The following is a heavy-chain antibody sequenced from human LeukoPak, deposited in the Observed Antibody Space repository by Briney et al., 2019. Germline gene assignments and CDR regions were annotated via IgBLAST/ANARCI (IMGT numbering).Heavy chain of an antibody. CDR2: ISAYNGNT. J-gene: IGHJ6*02. CDR3: ARDAMRSGGSSPYYNYGMDV. Sequence: ASVKVSCKASGYTFTSYGISWVRQAPGQGLEWMGWISAYNGNTNYVVKLQGRVTMTRDTSTSTAYMELRSLRSDDTAVYYCARDAMRSGGSSPYYNYGMDVWGQGTTVTVSS. CDR1: GYTFTSYG. V-gene: IGHV1-18*01. D-gene: IGHD2-15*01.